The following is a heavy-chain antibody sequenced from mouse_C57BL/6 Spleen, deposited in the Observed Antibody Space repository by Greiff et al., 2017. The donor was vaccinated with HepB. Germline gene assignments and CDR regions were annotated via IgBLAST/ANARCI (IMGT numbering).Heavy chain of an antibody. V-gene: IGHV3-1*01. J-gene: IGHJ3*01. CDR2: ISYSGST. CDR3: ARGDYGSSPWFAY. Sequence: EVQGVESGPGMVKPSQSLSLTCTVTGYSITSGYDWHWIRHFPGNKLEWMGYISYSGSTNYNPSLKSRISITHDTSKNHFFLKLNSVTTEDTATYYCARGDYGSSPWFAYWGQGTLVTVSA. D-gene: IGHD1-1*01. CDR1: GYSITSGYD.